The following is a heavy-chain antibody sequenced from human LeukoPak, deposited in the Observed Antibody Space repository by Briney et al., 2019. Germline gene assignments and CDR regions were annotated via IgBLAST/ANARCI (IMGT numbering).Heavy chain of an antibody. Sequence: SQTLSLTCTVSGGSISSGSYYWSWIRQPAGKGLEWIGRIYTRGSTNYNPSLKSRVTISVDTSKNQFSLKLSSVTAADTAVYYCARGVTTVTTINWFDPWGQGTLVTVSS. CDR1: GGSISSGSYY. V-gene: IGHV4-61*02. CDR2: IYTRGST. D-gene: IGHD4-17*01. J-gene: IGHJ5*02. CDR3: ARGVTTVTTINWFDP.